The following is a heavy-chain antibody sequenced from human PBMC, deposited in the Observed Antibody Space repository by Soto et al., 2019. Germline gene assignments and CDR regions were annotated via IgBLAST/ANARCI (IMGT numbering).Heavy chain of an antibody. CDR1: GFTVSTYG. CDR3: TDEVASGY. D-gene: IGHD3-10*01. J-gene: IGHJ4*02. CDR2: ISRDGGTK. V-gene: IGHV3-30*03. Sequence: QVQLVESGGGVVQPGRSLRLSCAVSGFTVSTYGMHWVRQAPGKGLEWVAVISRDGGTKYYADSVKGRFTISRDNSRNTLVLEMKSLRGDDLAVYYCTDEVASGYWGQGTLVTVSS.